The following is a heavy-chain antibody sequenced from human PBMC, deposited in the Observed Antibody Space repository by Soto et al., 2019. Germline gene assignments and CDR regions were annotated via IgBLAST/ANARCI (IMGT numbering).Heavy chain of an antibody. V-gene: IGHV3-48*02. Sequence: EVQLVESGGGLVQPGGSLRLSCAAPGFTFSSYSMNWVRQAPGKGLEWVSYISNSSSTIYYADSVKGRFTISRDNAKNSLYLQKNSLRDEDTAVYYCARDSPGRYCSSTSCPRMDVWGQGTTVTVSS. D-gene: IGHD2-2*01. J-gene: IGHJ6*02. CDR3: ARDSPGRYCSSTSCPRMDV. CDR1: GFTFSSYS. CDR2: ISNSSSTI.